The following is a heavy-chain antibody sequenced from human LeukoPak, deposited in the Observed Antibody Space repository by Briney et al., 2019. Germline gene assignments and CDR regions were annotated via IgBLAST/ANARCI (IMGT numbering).Heavy chain of an antibody. Sequence: GGSLRLSCAASGFTFSSYSMNWVRQAPGKRLEWVSSISRSSGSIYYPDSVKGRFTISRDNAKNSLYLQMNSLRAEDTAVYYCARDFDSSTSCFAYWGQGTLVTVSS. J-gene: IGHJ4*02. V-gene: IGHV3-21*01. CDR3: ARDFDSSTSCFAY. D-gene: IGHD2-2*01. CDR2: ISRSSGSI. CDR1: GFTFSSYS.